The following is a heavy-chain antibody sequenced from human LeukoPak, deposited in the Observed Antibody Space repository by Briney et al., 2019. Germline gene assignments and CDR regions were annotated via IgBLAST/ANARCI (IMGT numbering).Heavy chain of an antibody. Sequence: ASVKVSCKASGYTFTSYYMHWVRQAPGQGLEWMGIINASGGSTNYAQKFQGRVTMTRDTSTSTVYMELSSLRSEDTAVYYCARENSSSGFDPWGQGTLVTVSS. CDR1: GYTFTSYY. CDR3: ARENSSSGFDP. J-gene: IGHJ5*02. D-gene: IGHD6-13*01. CDR2: INASGGST. V-gene: IGHV1-46*01.